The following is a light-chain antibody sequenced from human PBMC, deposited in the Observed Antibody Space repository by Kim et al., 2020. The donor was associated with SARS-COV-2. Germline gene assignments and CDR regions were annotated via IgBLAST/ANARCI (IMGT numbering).Light chain of an antibody. J-gene: IGKJ5*01. Sequence: DSWGDIVTSTCRASQDISNALGWYQQNPGRAPKRLIYGASSLQSGVPSRFSGSGSGTEFTLTISSVQPEDFATYFCLQHSSSPITFGQGTRLEIK. CDR1: QDISNA. CDR2: GAS. V-gene: IGKV1-17*01. CDR3: LQHSSSPIT.